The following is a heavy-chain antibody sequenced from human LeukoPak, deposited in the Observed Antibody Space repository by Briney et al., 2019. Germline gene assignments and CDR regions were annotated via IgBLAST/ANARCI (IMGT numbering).Heavy chain of an antibody. CDR1: GFTFSSYW. Sequence: PGGSLRLSCAASGFTFSSYWMSWVRQAPGKGLEWVANIKQDGSEKYYVGSVKGRFTISRDNAKNTLYLQMNSLRADDTAVHYCARAFLESPRSVDVWGKGTTVTVSS. J-gene: IGHJ6*04. CDR2: IKQDGSEK. V-gene: IGHV3-7*01. D-gene: IGHD3-3*02. CDR3: ARAFLESPRSVDV.